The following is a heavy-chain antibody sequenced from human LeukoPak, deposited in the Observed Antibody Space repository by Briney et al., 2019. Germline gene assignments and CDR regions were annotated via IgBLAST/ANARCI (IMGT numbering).Heavy chain of an antibody. CDR3: ASREQWLGYNWFDP. Sequence: ASVKVSCKASGYTFTSYGISWVRQAPGQGLEWMGWISAYNGNTNYAQKLQGRVTMTTDTSTSTAYMELRSLRSDDTAVYYCASREQWLGYNWFDPWGQGTLVTVSS. CDR2: ISAYNGNT. CDR1: GYTFTSYG. V-gene: IGHV1-18*01. J-gene: IGHJ5*02. D-gene: IGHD6-19*01.